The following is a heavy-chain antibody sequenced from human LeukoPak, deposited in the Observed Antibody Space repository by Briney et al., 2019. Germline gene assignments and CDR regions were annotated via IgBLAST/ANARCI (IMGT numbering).Heavy chain of an antibody. CDR1: GGSISSYY. CDR3: ARASDYYDSSGYSSYYYMDV. Sequence: SETLSLTCTVSGGSISSYYWSWIRQPAGKGLEWIGRIYTSGSTNYNPPLKSRVTISVDKSKNQSSLKLSSVTAADTAVYYCARASDYYDSSGYSSYYYMDVWGKGTTVTVSS. V-gene: IGHV4-4*07. J-gene: IGHJ6*03. D-gene: IGHD3-22*01. CDR2: IYTSGST.